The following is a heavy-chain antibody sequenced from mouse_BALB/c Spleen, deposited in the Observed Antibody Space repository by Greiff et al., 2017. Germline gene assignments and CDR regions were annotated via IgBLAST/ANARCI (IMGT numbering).Heavy chain of an antibody. V-gene: IGHV7-3*02. J-gene: IGHJ2*01. Sequence: EVMLVESGGGLVQPGGSLRLSCATSGFTFTDYYMSWVRQPPGKALEWLGFIRNKANGYTTEYSASVKGRFTISRDNSQSILYLQMNTLRAEDSATYYCAREYYGLDYWGQGTTLTVSS. CDR2: IRNKANGYTT. CDR3: AREYYGLDY. CDR1: GFTFTDYY. D-gene: IGHD1-1*01.